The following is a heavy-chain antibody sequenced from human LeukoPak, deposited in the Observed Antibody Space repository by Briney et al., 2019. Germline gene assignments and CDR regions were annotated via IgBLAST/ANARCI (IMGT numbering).Heavy chain of an antibody. D-gene: IGHD6-6*01. J-gene: IGHJ4*02. CDR3: ARGWEAARPGY. Sequence: SETLSLTCTVSGGSISSYYWSWIRQPPGKGLEWIGYIYYSGSTNYNPSLKSRVTISVDTSKNQFSLKLSPVTAADTAVYYCARGWEAARPGYWGQGTLVTVSS. CDR1: GGSISSYY. V-gene: IGHV4-59*12. CDR2: IYYSGST.